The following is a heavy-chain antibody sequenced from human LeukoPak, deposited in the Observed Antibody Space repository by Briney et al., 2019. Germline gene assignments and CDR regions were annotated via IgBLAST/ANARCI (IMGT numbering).Heavy chain of an antibody. CDR3: ARWWDPTYYMGV. D-gene: IGHD2-15*01. CDR2: INPNSDGT. Sequence: GASVKVSCKASGYTFTGYYMHWVRQAPGQGLGWMGWINPNSDGTNYAQKFQGRVTMTRDTSISTAYMELSRLRSDDTAVYYCARWWDPTYYMGVWGKGTTVAVSS. CDR1: GYTFTGYY. V-gene: IGHV1-2*02. J-gene: IGHJ6*03.